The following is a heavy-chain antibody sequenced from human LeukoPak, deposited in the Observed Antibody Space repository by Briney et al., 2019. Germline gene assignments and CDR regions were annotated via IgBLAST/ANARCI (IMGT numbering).Heavy chain of an antibody. CDR3: ARDRGYSSFDY. CDR1: AFTFSNYW. D-gene: IGHD4-23*01. J-gene: IGHJ4*02. Sequence: GGSLRLSCAASAFTFSNYWMSWVRQAPGKGLEWVANIKEDGSEVNYVDSVKGRITISRDNAKNSLYLQMNSLTVDDTAVYYCARDRGYSSFDYWGQGTLVTVSS. V-gene: IGHV3-7*01. CDR2: IKEDGSEV.